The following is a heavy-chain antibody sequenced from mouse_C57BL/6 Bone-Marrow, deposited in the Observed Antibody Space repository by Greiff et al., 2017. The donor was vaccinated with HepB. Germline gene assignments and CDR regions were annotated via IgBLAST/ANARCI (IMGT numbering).Heavy chain of an antibody. V-gene: IGHV5-6*01. D-gene: IGHD1-1*01. J-gene: IGHJ3*01. Sequence: EVKLMESGGDLVKPGGSLKLSCAASGFTFSSYGMPWVRQTPDKRLEWVATISSGGSYTYYPDTVKGRFTISRDNATNTLYLQMSSLKSEDTAMCYWARQEDCYGSRVFAYWGQGTLVTVSA. CDR3: ARQEDCYGSRVFAY. CDR1: GFTFSSYG. CDR2: ISSGGSYT.